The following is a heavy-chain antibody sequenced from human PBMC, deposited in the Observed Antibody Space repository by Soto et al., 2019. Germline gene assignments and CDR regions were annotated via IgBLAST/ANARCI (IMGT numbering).Heavy chain of an antibody. J-gene: IGHJ4*02. V-gene: IGHV4-30-4*01. CDR1: GGSISSGDYY. CDR2: IYYTGST. Sequence: QVQLQESGPGLVKPSQTLSLICTVSGGSISSGDYYWSWIRQPPGKGLEWIAYIYYTGSTYYNPSLNSRXTIQVXXSKNQFSLKLSFVTAADTAVYYCAGGLHSGDAFDYWGQGTLVTVSS. CDR3: AGGLHSGDAFDY. D-gene: IGHD3-16*01.